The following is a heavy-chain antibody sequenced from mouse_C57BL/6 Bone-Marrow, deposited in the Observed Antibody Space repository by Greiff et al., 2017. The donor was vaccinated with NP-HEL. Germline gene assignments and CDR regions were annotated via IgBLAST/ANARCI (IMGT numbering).Heavy chain of an antibody. CDR3: AKHLNYYGSSTPFAY. V-gene: IGHV2-9*01. D-gene: IGHD1-1*01. CDR2: IWGGGST. J-gene: IGHJ3*01. Sequence: VKLMESGPGLVAPSQSLSITCTVSGFSLTSYVVDWVRQPPGTGLAWLGVIWGGGSTNYTSALMSRLSITKDNSKSQVFLKMNSLQTDDTAMYYCAKHLNYYGSSTPFAYWGQGTLVTVSA. CDR1: GFSLTSYV.